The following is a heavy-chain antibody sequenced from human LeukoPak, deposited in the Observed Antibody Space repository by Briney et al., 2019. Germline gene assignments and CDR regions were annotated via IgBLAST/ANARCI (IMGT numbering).Heavy chain of an antibody. CDR3: AKQWLRNAFDI. D-gene: IGHD3-22*01. CDR1: GGSISSGDYY. J-gene: IGHJ3*02. Sequence: PSETLSLTCTVSGGSISSGDYYWSWIRQPPGKGLEWIGCIYYSGSTYYNPSLKSRVSISVDTSKNQFSLKLSSVTAADTAVYLCAKQWLRNAFDIWGQGTMVTVSS. V-gene: IGHV4-30-4*08. CDR2: IYYSGST.